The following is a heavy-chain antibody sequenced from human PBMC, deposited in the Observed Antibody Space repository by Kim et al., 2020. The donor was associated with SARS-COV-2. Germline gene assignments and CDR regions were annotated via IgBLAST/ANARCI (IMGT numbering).Heavy chain of an antibody. Sequence: ASVKVSCKASGYTFTSYYMHWVRQAPGQGLEWMGIINPSGGSTSYAQKFQGRVTMTRDTSTSTVYMELSSLRSEDTAVYYCARGSGGGTTVTTDYYGMDVWGQGTTVTVSS. CDR3: ARGSGGGTTVTTDYYGMDV. V-gene: IGHV1-46*01. D-gene: IGHD4-17*01. CDR2: INPSGGST. CDR1: GYTFTSYY. J-gene: IGHJ6*02.